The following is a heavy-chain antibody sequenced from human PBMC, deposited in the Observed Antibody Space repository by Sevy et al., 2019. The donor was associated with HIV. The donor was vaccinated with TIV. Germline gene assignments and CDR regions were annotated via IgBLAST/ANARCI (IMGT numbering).Heavy chain of an antibody. CDR3: ARHVRQQWLSFYYYYYMDV. CDR2: IYYSGST. Sequence: SETLSLTCTVSGGSISSYYWSWIRQPPGKGLEWIGYIYYSGSTNYNPSLKSRVTISVDTSKNQFSLKLSSVTAADTAVYYCARHVRQQWLSFYYYYYMDVWGKWTTVTVSS. CDR1: GGSISSYY. J-gene: IGHJ6*03. V-gene: IGHV4-59*08. D-gene: IGHD6-19*01.